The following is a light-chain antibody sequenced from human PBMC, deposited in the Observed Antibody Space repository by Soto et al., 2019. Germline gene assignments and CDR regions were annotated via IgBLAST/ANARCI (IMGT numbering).Light chain of an antibody. Sequence: QSALTQPPSASGSPGQSVTISCTGTSSDVGGYNYVSWYQQHPGKVPKLMVYEVNKRPAGVPDRFSGSKSGNTASLTVSGLQAEDESDYYCISYAGGTNVFGTGTKLTVL. J-gene: IGLJ1*01. CDR1: SSDVGGYNY. CDR3: ISYAGGTNV. CDR2: EVN. V-gene: IGLV2-8*01.